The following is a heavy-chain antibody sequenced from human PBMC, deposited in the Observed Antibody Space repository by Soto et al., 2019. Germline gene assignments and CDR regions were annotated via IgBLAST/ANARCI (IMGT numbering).Heavy chain of an antibody. CDR3: AHRRNYDGSWNEGVFDY. D-gene: IGHD3-16*01. J-gene: IGHJ4*02. V-gene: IGHV2-5*02. CDR2: IYWDDDK. Sequence: QITLKESGPTLVKPTQTLTLTCTFSGFSLTSRPVGVGWVRQPPGKALEWLAVIYWDDDKRYSPSLRSTLTVTKDASTHQVVLTLTNMAPVDTATYYCAHRRNYDGSWNEGVFDYWGQGILVTVSS. CDR1: GFSLTSRPVG.